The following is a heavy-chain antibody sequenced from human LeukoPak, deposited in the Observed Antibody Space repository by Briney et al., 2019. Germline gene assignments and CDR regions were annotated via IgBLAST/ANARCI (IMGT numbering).Heavy chain of an antibody. CDR3: AREGIGRDGYNLDYFDY. J-gene: IGHJ4*02. CDR1: GFTFSSYA. D-gene: IGHD5-24*01. CDR2: ISGSGGST. Sequence: PGGSLRLSCAASGFTFSSYAMSWVRQAPGKGLEWVSTISGSGGSTYYADSVKGRFTLTRDNSKNTLYLQMNSLRSDDTAVYYCAREGIGRDGYNLDYFDYWGQGTLVTVSS. V-gene: IGHV3-23*01.